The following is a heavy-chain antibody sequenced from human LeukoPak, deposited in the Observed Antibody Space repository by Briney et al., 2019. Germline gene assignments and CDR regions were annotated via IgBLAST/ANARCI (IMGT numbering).Heavy chain of an antibody. J-gene: IGHJ5*02. CDR3: ASHLTMTTET. CDR1: GFTFSRYS. V-gene: IGHV3-21*01. D-gene: IGHD4-11*01. CDR2: ISSSSSYI. Sequence: GGSLRLSCAASGFTFSRYSMNWVRQAPGKGLEWVSSISSSSSYIYYADSVKGRFTISRDNAKNSLYLQMNSLRPEDTAVYYCASHLTMTTETWGQGTLVTVSS.